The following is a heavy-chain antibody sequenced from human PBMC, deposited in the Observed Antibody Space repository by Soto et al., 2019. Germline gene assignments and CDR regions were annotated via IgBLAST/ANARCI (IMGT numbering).Heavy chain of an antibody. CDR2: ISYDGSNK. D-gene: IGHD3-3*01. J-gene: IGHJ5*02. CDR1: GFTFSSYG. CDR3: AKDNGGNYDFWSGYSDWFDP. V-gene: IGHV3-30*18. Sequence: PGGSLRLSCAASGFTFSSYGMHWVRQAPGKGLEWVAVISYDGSNKYYADSVKGRFTISRDNSKNTLYLQMNSLRAEDTAVYYCAKDNGGNYDFWSGYSDWFDPWGQGTLVTVSS.